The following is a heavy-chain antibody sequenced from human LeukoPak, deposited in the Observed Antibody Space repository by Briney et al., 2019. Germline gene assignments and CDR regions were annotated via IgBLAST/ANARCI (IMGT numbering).Heavy chain of an antibody. Sequence: PSGTLSLTCAVSGGSISSSNWWSWVRQPPGKGLEWIGEIYHSGSTYYNPSLKSRVTISVDTSKNQFSLKLSSVTAADTAVYYCARVAVVVVITFFDYWGQGTLVTVSS. D-gene: IGHD3-22*01. CDR2: IYHSGST. CDR3: ARVAVVVVITFFDY. V-gene: IGHV4-4*02. J-gene: IGHJ4*02. CDR1: GGSISSSNW.